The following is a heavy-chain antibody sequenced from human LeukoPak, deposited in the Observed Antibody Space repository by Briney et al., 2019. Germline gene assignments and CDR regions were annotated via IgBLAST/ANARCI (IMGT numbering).Heavy chain of an antibody. D-gene: IGHD3-10*01. J-gene: IGHJ4*01. CDR3: TTREIVVEPAQTSMVRGVLWRSDF. CDR1: GYTLTELS. CDR2: FDPEDGET. Sequence: GASVKASCKVSGYTLTELSMHWVRQAPGKGLEWMGGFDPEDGETIYAQKFQGRVTMTEDTSSGTAYMELNSLRSEDTAVYYCTTREIVVEPAQTSMVRGVLWRSDFWGHGTLVTVSS. V-gene: IGHV1-24*01.